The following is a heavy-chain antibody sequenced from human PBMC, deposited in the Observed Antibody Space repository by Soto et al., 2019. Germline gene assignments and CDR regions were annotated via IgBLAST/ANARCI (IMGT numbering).Heavy chain of an antibody. Sequence: EVQVVESGGGLVKPGGSLRLSCAASGFTFSSNSMNWVRQAPGKGLEWISYISSSSSTIYADSVKGRFTISRDNAKNSLYLQMNSLRAEDTAVYYCARVIWSGHLTSDLWGQGTLVTVSS. CDR3: ARVIWSGHLTSDL. CDR2: ISSSSSTI. V-gene: IGHV3-48*01. J-gene: IGHJ5*02. CDR1: GFTFSSNS. D-gene: IGHD3-3*01.